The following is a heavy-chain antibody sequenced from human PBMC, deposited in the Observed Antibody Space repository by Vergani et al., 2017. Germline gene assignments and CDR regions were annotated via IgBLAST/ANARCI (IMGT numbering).Heavy chain of an antibody. CDR2: INPNSGGT. J-gene: IGHJ3*02. CDR1: GYTFTSYG. CDR3: ARPDTYYYGSGSPTSGAFDI. V-gene: IGHV1-2*02. D-gene: IGHD3-10*01. Sequence: QVQLVQSGAEVKKPGASVKVSCKASGYTFTSYGISWVRQAPGQGLEWMGWINPNSGGTNYAQKFQGRVTMTRDTSISTAYMELSRLRSDDTAVYYCARPDTYYYGSGSPTSGAFDIWGQGTMVTVSS.